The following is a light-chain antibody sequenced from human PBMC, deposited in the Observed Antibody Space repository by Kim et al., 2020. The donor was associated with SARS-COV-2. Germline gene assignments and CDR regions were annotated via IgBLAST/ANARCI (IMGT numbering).Light chain of an antibody. CDR3: QAWDSSTVI. J-gene: IGLJ2*01. CDR2: QDS. CDR1: KLGEKY. V-gene: IGLV3-1*01. Sequence: VSAGQAAGITCAGYKLGEKYAGGYQQKPGRSPILVSCQDSKRPSGIPERFSGSNSGNTATLTISGTQAMDEADYYCQAWDSSTVIFGGGTQLTVL.